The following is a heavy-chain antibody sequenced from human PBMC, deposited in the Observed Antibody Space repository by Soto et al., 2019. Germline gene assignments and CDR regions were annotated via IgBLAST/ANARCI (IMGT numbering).Heavy chain of an antibody. D-gene: IGHD3-3*01. CDR3: ARGLRFSEWFTASYYFDY. CDR1: GGSISSYY. V-gene: IGHV4-59*01. CDR2: IYYSGST. J-gene: IGHJ4*02. Sequence: PSETLSLTCTVSGGSISSYYWSWIRQPPGKGLEWIGYIYYSGSTNYNPSLKSRVTISVDTSKNQFSLKLSSATAADTAVYYCARGLRFSEWFTASYYFDYWGQGTLVTVSS.